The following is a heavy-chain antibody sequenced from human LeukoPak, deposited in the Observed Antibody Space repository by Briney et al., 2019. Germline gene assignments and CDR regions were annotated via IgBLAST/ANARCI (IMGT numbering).Heavy chain of an antibody. Sequence: SDSLSLTCPVSRRSVSDYYWSWTRQPPGKGLEWIGYVSYSGKTNYTPSLKSRVTISVDTSKNQFSLKLSSVTAADTAVYYCAEGYNPYYFDYWGRGTLVTVSS. V-gene: IGHV4-59*02. CDR1: RRSVSDYY. CDR2: VSYSGKT. D-gene: IGHD1-14*01. J-gene: IGHJ4*02. CDR3: AEGYNPYYFDY.